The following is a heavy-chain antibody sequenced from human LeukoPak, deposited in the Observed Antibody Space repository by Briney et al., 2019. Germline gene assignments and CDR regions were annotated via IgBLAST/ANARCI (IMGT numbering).Heavy chain of an antibody. V-gene: IGHV4-59*01. D-gene: IGHD4-23*01. CDR2: IYYGGTT. Sequence: SETLSLTCSVSGGSLSTYSWSWVRQSPGKRLEWIGYIYYGGTTNYNPSLKSRVTISADTAKNQFSLRLRSVTAADTAIYYCARDTTVASGMQHWGQGTLVTASS. J-gene: IGHJ4*02. CDR1: GGSLSTYS. CDR3: ARDTTVASGMQH.